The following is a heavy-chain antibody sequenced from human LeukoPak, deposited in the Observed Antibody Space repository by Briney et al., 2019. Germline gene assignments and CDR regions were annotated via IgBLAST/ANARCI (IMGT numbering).Heavy chain of an antibody. CDR3: AVVIAAAGAFDY. Sequence: ASVKVSCKASGYTFTGYYMHWVRQAPGQGLEWMGWINPNSGGTNYEQKFQGRVTMTRDTSISTAYMELSRLRSDDTAVYYCAVVIAAAGAFDYWGQGTLVTVSS. J-gene: IGHJ4*02. V-gene: IGHV1-2*02. CDR1: GYTFTGYY. CDR2: INPNSGGT. D-gene: IGHD6-13*01.